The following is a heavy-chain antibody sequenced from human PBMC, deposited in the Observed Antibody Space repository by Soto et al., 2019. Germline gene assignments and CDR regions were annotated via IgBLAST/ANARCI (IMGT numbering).Heavy chain of an antibody. J-gene: IGHJ6*03. CDR3: ARGASVTYYYYYMDV. Sequence: PSETLSLTCTVSGDSISSGGYYWSWIRQHPGKGLEWIGYIYYSGSTYYNPSLKSRVTISVDTSKNQFSLKLSSVTAADTAVYYCARGASVTYYYYYMDVWGKGTTVTVSS. D-gene: IGHD4-17*01. V-gene: IGHV4-31*03. CDR1: GDSISSGGYY. CDR2: IYYSGST.